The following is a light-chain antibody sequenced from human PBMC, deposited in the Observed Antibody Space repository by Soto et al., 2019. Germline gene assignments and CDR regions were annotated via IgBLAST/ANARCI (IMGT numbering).Light chain of an antibody. V-gene: IGKV3-15*01. CDR2: GAS. CDR3: QQYNNWPT. J-gene: IGKJ1*01. CDR1: QSVSSN. Sequence: EIVMTQSPAPLSVSPGERATLSCRASQSVSSNLAWYPQKPGQAPRLLIYGASTRATGIPARFSGSGSGTEFTRTISSLQSEEFAVDYWQQYNNWPTFGQGTKVEIK.